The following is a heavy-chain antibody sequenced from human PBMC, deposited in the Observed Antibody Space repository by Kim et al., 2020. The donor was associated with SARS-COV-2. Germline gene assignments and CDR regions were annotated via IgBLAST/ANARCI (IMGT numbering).Heavy chain of an antibody. CDR1: GFTISSCW. CDR2: TNSDGSIT. Sequence: GGSLRLSCAASGFTISSCWMHWVRQAPGKGLVWVSRTNSDGSITTYADLVKGRFTISRDNAKNTLYLQMNSLRAEDTAVYYCARYSSGSWDWGQGTLVTVSA. CDR3: ARYSSGSWD. V-gene: IGHV3-74*01. J-gene: IGHJ4*02. D-gene: IGHD6-19*01.